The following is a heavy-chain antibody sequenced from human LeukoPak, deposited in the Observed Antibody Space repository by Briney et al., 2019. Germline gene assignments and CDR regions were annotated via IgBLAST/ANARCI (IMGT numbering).Heavy chain of an antibody. Sequence: SETLSLTCADSGGSISDSNGCNWVHQPPGWGRDWIGEAYQRGTPHTSTHLTSRVNISVDKSKNLYSLRLNSVTAADTAVYYCARGGGYYFDYWGQGTLVTVSS. J-gene: IGHJ4*02. D-gene: IGHD3-16*01. V-gene: IGHV4-4*02. CDR3: ARGGGYYFDY. CDR1: GGSISDSNG. CDR2: AYQRGTP.